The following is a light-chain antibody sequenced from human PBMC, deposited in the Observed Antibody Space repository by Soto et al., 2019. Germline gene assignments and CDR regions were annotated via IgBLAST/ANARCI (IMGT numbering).Light chain of an antibody. Sequence: QSVLTQPRSVSGSPGQSVTISCTGTSSDVGGYNHVSWYQQHPGKAPKLMIYDVSKRPSGVPDRFSGSKSGNTASLTISGLQAEDEADYYCCSYAGSYIYVFGTGTQLTVL. J-gene: IGLJ1*01. CDR1: SSDVGGYNH. CDR3: CSYAGSYIYV. V-gene: IGLV2-11*01. CDR2: DVS.